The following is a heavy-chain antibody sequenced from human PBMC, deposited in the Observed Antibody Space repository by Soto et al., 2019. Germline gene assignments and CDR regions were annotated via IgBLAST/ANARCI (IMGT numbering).Heavy chain of an antibody. V-gene: IGHV3-21*01. J-gene: IGHJ4*02. CDR2: ISSSSSYI. D-gene: IGHD2-8*01. CDR1: GFTFSSYS. CDR3: ARDPQDIVLVVYAMGPYYFDY. Sequence: PGGSLRLSCAAFGFTFSSYSMNWVRQAPGKGLEWVSSISSSSSYIYYADSVKGRFTISRDNAKNSLYLQMNSLRAEDTAVYYCARDPQDIVLVVYAMGPYYFDYWGQGTLVTVSS.